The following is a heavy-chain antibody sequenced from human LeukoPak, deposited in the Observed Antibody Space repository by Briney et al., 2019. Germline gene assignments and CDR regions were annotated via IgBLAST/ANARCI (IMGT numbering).Heavy chain of an antibody. CDR1: GFTFSDAW. Sequence: KAGGSLRLSCAASGFTFSDAWMSWVRQAPGKGLEWVGRIKSKSHGETTDYAAPVKGRFTISRDDSKNTQYLQMNSLKIEDTAVYYCTTDRGLTTVTAVWGQGTTVTVSS. D-gene: IGHD4-11*01. CDR3: TTDRGLTTVTAV. V-gene: IGHV3-15*01. J-gene: IGHJ6*02. CDR2: IKSKSHGETT.